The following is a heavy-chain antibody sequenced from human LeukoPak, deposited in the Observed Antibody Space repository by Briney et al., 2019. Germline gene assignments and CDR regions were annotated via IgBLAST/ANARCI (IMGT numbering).Heavy chain of an antibody. CDR3: ASSDSSSWYFARYYFDY. CDR1: GGSFSGYY. J-gene: IGHJ4*02. CDR2: INHSGST. Sequence: PSETLSLTCAVYGGSFSGYYWSWIRQPPGKGLEWIGEINHSGSTNYNPSLKSRVTISVDTSKNQFSLKLSSVTAADTAVYYCASSDSSSWYFARYYFDYWGQGTLITVSS. V-gene: IGHV4-34*01. D-gene: IGHD6-13*01.